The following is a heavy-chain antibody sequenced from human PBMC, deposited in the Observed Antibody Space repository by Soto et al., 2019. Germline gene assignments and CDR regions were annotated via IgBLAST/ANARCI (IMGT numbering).Heavy chain of an antibody. J-gene: IGHJ4*02. CDR1: GFSLNNRGVA. V-gene: IGHV2-5*02. CDR2: IYWDDDK. D-gene: IGHD3-3*01. CDR3: ARSAIFGVVDFDS. Sequence: QITLKESGPTLVKPTQTLTLTCTFSGFSLNNRGVAVGWIRQPPGKALEWLALIYWDDDKRYSPSLMCRLTITKDTSKNQVVLTMTNMDPVGTATYFCARSAIFGVVDFDSWGQGTLVTVSS.